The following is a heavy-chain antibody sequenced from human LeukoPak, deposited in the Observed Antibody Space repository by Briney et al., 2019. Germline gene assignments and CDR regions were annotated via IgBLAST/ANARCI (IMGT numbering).Heavy chain of an antibody. CDR2: ISSSSSYI. J-gene: IGHJ4*02. Sequence: PGGSLRPSCAASGFTFSSYSMNWVRQAPGKGLEWVSAISSSSSYIYYADSVKGRFTISRDNAKNSLYLQMNSLRAEDTAVYYCAREGSGSWYGNDYWGQGTLVTVSS. CDR3: AREGSGSWYGNDY. CDR1: GFTFSSYS. V-gene: IGHV3-21*01. D-gene: IGHD6-13*01.